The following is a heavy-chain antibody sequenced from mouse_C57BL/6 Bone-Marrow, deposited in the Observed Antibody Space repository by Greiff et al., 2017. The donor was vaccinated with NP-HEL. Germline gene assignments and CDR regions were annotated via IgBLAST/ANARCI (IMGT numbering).Heavy chain of an antibody. J-gene: IGHJ2*01. CDR2: IDPSGSYT. Sequence: QVQLQQPGAELVKPGASVKLSCKASGYTFTSYWMQWVKQRPGQGLEWIGEIDPSGSYTNYNQKFKGKATLTVDTSSSPAYMQLSSLTSEDSAVYFCARHYGSSDYWGQGTTLTVSS. V-gene: IGHV1-50*01. CDR3: ARHYGSSDY. D-gene: IGHD1-1*01. CDR1: GYTFTSYW.